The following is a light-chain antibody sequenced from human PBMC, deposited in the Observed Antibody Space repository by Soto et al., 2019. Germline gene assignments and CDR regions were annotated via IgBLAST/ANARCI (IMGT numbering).Light chain of an antibody. CDR3: GTWDSSLSGVV. V-gene: IGLV1-51*02. Sequence: QALVTQPPSVSAAPGQKVTISCSGSSSNIGNNYVSWYQQLPGTAPKLLIYENNKRPSGIPDRFSGSKSGTSATLGITGLQTGDEADYYCGTWDSSLSGVVFGGGTKVTVL. CDR2: ENN. CDR1: SSNIGNNY. J-gene: IGLJ2*01.